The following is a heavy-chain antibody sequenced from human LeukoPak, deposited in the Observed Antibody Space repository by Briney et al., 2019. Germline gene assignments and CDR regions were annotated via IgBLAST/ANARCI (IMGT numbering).Heavy chain of an antibody. CDR1: GFTVSSNY. J-gene: IGHJ6*02. CDR2: IYSGGST. D-gene: IGHD5-18*01. CDR3: ARGYSPTAYAMDV. Sequence: GTSLRLSCAASGFTVSSNYMSWVRQAPGKGLEWVSFIYSGGSTSYADSVKGRFTISKDNSKNTLYLQMNSLRAEDTAVYYCARGYSPTAYAMDVWGLGTTVTVSS. V-gene: IGHV3-53*01.